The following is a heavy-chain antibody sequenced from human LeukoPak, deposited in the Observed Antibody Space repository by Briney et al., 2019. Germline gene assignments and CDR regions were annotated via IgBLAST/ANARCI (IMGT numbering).Heavy chain of an antibody. CDR2: ISSSGSTI. CDR1: GFTFSSYD. Sequence: GGSLRLSCAASGFTFSSYDMNWVRQATGKGLEWVSYISSSGSTIYYADSEKGRFTISRDNAKNSLYLQMNSLRAEDTAVYYCAELGITMIGGVWGKGTTVTISS. V-gene: IGHV3-48*03. D-gene: IGHD3-10*02. J-gene: IGHJ6*04. CDR3: AELGITMIGGV.